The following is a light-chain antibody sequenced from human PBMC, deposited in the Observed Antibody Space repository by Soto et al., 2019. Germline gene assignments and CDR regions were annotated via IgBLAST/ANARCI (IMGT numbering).Light chain of an antibody. CDR3: SAWEDSLRGIL. CDR1: NSNIGSNP. J-gene: IGLJ2*01. CDR2: RND. V-gene: IGLV1-47*01. Sequence: QAVVTQPPSASGAPGQRVTISCSGSNSNIGSNPVYWYQQLPTTAPKLLIYRNDQRRSGVPDRFSGSKSGTSASLAISGLRPEDEADYFCSAWEDSLRGILIGGGTKVTVL.